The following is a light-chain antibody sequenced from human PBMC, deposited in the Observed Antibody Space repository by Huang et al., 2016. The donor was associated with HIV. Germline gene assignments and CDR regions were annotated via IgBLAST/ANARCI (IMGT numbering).Light chain of an antibody. Sequence: DIQMTQSPSAMSASVGDRVTITCRETQDTYNYLAWFQQKPGKAPKRLIYGASSLQTGGPSRFSGSGSGTEFTLTINNLQPEDSATYYCLQHKNFHTPTFGQGTKVEI. CDR3: LQHKNFHTPT. V-gene: IGKV1-17*03. J-gene: IGKJ1*01. CDR1: QDTYNY. CDR2: GAS.